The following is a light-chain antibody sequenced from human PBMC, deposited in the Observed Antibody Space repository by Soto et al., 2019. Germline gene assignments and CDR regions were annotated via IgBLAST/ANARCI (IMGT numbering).Light chain of an antibody. Sequence: QAVVTQPPSASGTPGQRVTISCSGSRSNIGSNYVYWYQQLPGTAPKLLIYRNNQRPSGVPDRFSGSKSGTSASLAISGLRSEDEADYYCAAWDDSLSVVFGGGTKLTVL. CDR2: RNN. V-gene: IGLV1-47*01. J-gene: IGLJ2*01. CDR3: AAWDDSLSVV. CDR1: RSNIGSNY.